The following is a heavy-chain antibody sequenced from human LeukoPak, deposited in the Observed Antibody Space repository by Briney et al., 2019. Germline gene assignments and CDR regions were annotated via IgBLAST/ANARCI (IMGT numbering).Heavy chain of an antibody. Sequence: ASLKVSCEDSGYTFTGYDINRVREATGQGLEWRGWVNPNRGNASYAQKVQGRVTITTNSTINTAYMELSSMRSQDTAVYYCARARRADGYYFDCWGQGTRVTVSS. CDR3: ARARRADGYYFDC. V-gene: IGHV1-8*01. CDR1: GYTFTGYD. CDR2: VNPNRGNA. J-gene: IGHJ4*02.